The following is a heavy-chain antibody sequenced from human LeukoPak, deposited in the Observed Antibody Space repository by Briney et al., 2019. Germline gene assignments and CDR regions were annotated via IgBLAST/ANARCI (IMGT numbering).Heavy chain of an antibody. D-gene: IGHD6-13*01. CDR1: GFTLSSYW. Sequence: GGSLRLSCGACGFTLSSYWMTWVRQAPGKGLEWVANIKQDGSEKYYVDSVKGRFTISRDNAKNSLYLQMNSLRAEDTAVYYCARVSAAAAGNYYYYGMDVWGQGTTVTVSS. J-gene: IGHJ6*02. CDR3: ARVSAAAAGNYYYYGMDV. CDR2: IKQDGSEK. V-gene: IGHV3-7*04.